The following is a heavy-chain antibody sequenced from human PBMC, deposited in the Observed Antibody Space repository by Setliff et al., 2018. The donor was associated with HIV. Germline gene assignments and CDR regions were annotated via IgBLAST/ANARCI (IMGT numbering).Heavy chain of an antibody. J-gene: IGHJ3*02. CDR1: GGSFSGYY. Sequence: PSETLSLTCAVYGGSFSGYYWSWIPQPPGKGLEWIGEINHSGSTNYNPSLESRVSISVDTSKSQFSLKLISVTAADTAVYYCARQPLSRRRGTAVTTVGDFDIWGQGTKVTVSS. V-gene: IGHV4-34*01. D-gene: IGHD4-17*01. CDR3: ARQPLSRRRGTAVTTVGDFDI. CDR2: INHSGST.